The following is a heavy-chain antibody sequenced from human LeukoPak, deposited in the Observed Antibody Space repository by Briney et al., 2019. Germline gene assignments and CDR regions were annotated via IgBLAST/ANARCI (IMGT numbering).Heavy chain of an antibody. CDR2: VSSSSSYI. J-gene: IGHJ6*04. V-gene: IGHV3-21*01. CDR3: ARNRYSGSYPLDV. D-gene: IGHD1-26*01. Sequence: GGSLRLSCAASGFTFSNYSMNWVREAPGKGLEWVSSVSSSSSYIYYADSVKGRFTISRDNAKNSLYLQMNGLRAGDTAIYYSARNRYSGSYPLDVWGKGTTVTVSS. CDR1: GFTFSNYS.